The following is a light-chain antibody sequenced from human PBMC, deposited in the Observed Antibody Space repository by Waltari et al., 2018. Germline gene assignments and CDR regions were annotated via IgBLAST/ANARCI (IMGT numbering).Light chain of an antibody. Sequence: DIVMTQSPDFLPVSLGERATITCRSSQNIYSNLHWYQQKPDQPPKLLIKYASQSLSGVPSRFSASGSGTDFTLTINGLEAEDAATYYCHQSTFLPFTFGQGTKLEIK. J-gene: IGKJ2*01. CDR1: QNIYSN. V-gene: IGKV6-21*01. CDR3: HQSTFLPFT. CDR2: YAS.